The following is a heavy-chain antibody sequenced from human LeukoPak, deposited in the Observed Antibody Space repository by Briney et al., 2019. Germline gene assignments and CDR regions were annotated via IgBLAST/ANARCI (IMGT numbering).Heavy chain of an antibody. D-gene: IGHD3-22*01. CDR1: GGSIRSYY. Sequence: SETLSLTCSVSGGSIRSYYWSWIRQPPGKGLEWIGNIYYSGSTNYNPSLKSRVTISVDTSKSQFSLKLSSVTAADTAVYYCARDTRYYDNSGYYYFDYWGRGTLVTVSS. CDR2: IYYSGST. CDR3: ARDTRYYDNSGYYYFDY. V-gene: IGHV4-59*01. J-gene: IGHJ4*02.